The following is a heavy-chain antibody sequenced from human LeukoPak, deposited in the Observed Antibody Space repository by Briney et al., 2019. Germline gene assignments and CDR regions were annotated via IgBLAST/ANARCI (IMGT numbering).Heavy chain of an antibody. D-gene: IGHD6-13*01. J-gene: IGHJ4*02. Sequence: GGSLRLSCAASGFTLSSDAMSWVCQAPGKGLEWVSGISGSGGDSHYADSVKGRFTISKDDSKNTLYLRMNSLRVEDTAVYYCAKGWQQLGFDSWGQGTLVTVSS. V-gene: IGHV3-23*01. CDR3: AKGWQQLGFDS. CDR1: GFTLSSDA. CDR2: ISGSGGDS.